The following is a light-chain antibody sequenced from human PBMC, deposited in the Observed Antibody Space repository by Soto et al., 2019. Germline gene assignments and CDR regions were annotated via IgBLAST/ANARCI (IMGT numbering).Light chain of an antibody. CDR3: QQRYSTPRLT. J-gene: IGKJ4*01. CDR1: QSISSY. Sequence: DIQMTQSPSSLSASVGDRVTINCRASQSISSYLNWYQQKPGKAPKLLIYAASSLQSGVPSRFSGSGSGTDFTLTISSLQPEDFATYYCQQRYSTPRLTFGGGTKVEIK. V-gene: IGKV1-39*01. CDR2: AAS.